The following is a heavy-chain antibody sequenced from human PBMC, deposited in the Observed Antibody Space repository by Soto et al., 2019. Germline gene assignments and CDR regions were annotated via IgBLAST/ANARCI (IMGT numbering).Heavy chain of an antibody. CDR3: ARPYSSSSFVVGAFDI. CDR1: GFTFSSYW. Sequence: EVQLVESGGGLVQPGGSLRLSCEASGFTFSSYWMHWVRQAPGKGLVWVSRINSDGSSTSYADSVKGRFTISRDNAKNTLYLQMNSLSAEDTDVYYCARPYSSSSFVVGAFDIWGQGTMVTVSS. J-gene: IGHJ3*02. D-gene: IGHD6-6*01. V-gene: IGHV3-74*01. CDR2: INSDGSST.